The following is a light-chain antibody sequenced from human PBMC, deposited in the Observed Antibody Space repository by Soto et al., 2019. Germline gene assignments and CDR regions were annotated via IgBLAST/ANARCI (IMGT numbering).Light chain of an antibody. J-gene: IGKJ5*01. CDR1: QSVSSK. V-gene: IGKV3-15*01. CDR2: SAS. Sequence: EIVMTQSPATLSLSPGQRATLSCRASQSVSSKLAWYQQRPGQAPRLLIYSASTRATGIPARFSGSGSGTEFTLTISRLEPEDFAVYYCQQRSNLVSFGPGTRLEIK. CDR3: QQRSNLVS.